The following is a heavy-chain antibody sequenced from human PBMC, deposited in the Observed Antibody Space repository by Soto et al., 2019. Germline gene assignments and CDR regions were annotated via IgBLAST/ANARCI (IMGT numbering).Heavy chain of an antibody. CDR1: GFAFSTNA. D-gene: IGHD6-19*01. CDR3: AKQFSGWSYYFDY. V-gene: IGHV3-30-3*02. CDR2: ISYDGSTR. J-gene: IGHJ4*02. Sequence: QVQLVESGGGVVQPGRSLRLSCAASGFAFSTNAMHWVRQAPGKGLEWVAVISYDGSTRYYADSMKGRFTISRDNSKNTLYLQMNNLRAEDTDVYYCAKQFSGWSYYFDYRGQGTLVTVSS.